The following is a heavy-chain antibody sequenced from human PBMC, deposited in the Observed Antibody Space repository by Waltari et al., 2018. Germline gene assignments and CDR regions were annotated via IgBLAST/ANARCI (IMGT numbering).Heavy chain of an antibody. CDR3: ARGERDVVVIAISLAFDI. D-gene: IGHD2-21*01. CDR2: ISSSSSTI. J-gene: IGHJ3*02. V-gene: IGHV3-48*04. Sequence: EVQLVESGGGLVQPGGSLRLSCAASGFTFSSYSMNWVRQAPGKGLEWVSYISSSSSTIYYADSVKGRFTISRDNAKNSLYLQMNSLRAEDTAVYYCARGERDVVVIAISLAFDIWGQGTMVTVSS. CDR1: GFTFSSYS.